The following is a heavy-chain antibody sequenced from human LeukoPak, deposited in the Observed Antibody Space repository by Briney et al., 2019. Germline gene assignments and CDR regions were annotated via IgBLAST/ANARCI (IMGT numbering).Heavy chain of an antibody. J-gene: IGHJ5*02. CDR3: ARLWLQFEWFDP. CDR1: GGSISSYY. V-gene: IGHV4-59*08. CDR2: IYYSGST. D-gene: IGHD5-24*01. Sequence: NPSETLSLTCTVSGGSISSYYWSWIRQPPGKGLEWIGYIYYSGSTNYNPSLKSRVTISVDTSKNQFSLKLSSVTAADAAVYYCARLWLQFEWFDPWGQGTLVTVSS.